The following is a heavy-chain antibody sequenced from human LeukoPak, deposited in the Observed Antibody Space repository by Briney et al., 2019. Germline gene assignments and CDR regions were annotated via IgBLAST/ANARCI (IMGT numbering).Heavy chain of an antibody. Sequence: PGGSLRLSCAASGFTFSTFWMSWVRQAPGKGLEWVSVIYSGGSTYYADSVKGRFTISRDNSKNTLYLQMNSLRAEDTAVYYCARDQLGYAYWGQGTLVTVSS. V-gene: IGHV3-66*01. CDR1: GFTFSTFW. D-gene: IGHD2-15*01. CDR2: IYSGGST. J-gene: IGHJ4*02. CDR3: ARDQLGYAY.